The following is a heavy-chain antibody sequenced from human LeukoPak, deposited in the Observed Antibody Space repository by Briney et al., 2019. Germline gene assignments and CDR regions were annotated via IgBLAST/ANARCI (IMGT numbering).Heavy chain of an antibody. V-gene: IGHV3-30*02. CDR3: AKPYSSSYYFDY. Sequence: GGSLRLSCAASGFTFSSYGMHWVRQAPGKGLEWVAFIRYDGSNKYNADSVKGRFTISRDNSKNTLYLQMNSLRAEDTAVYYCAKPYSSSYYFDYWGQGTLVTVSS. D-gene: IGHD6-13*01. J-gene: IGHJ4*02. CDR1: GFTFSSYG. CDR2: IRYDGSNK.